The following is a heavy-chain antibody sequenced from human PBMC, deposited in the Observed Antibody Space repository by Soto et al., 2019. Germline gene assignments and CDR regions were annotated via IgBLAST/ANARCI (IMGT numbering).Heavy chain of an antibody. D-gene: IGHD1-20*01. Sequence: ASVKVSCKASGYTFISYYMHWVRQAPGQELEWMGLNDPSGGDTTYAQGFRGGVTLTRDTSTTNVQMVLNNLTSEDTAVYSCARGGYNCNASEDYWGQGILVTVYS. V-gene: IGHV1-46*01. CDR2: NDPSGGDT. CDR1: GYTFISYY. CDR3: ARGGYNCNASEDY. J-gene: IGHJ4*02.